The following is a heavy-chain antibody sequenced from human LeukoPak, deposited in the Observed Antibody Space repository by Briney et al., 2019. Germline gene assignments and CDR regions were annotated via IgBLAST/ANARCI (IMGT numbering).Heavy chain of an antibody. V-gene: IGHV3-53*04. Sequence: ESLRLSCAASGFTVSSNYMSWVRQAPGKGLEWVSVIYSGGSTYYADSVKGRFTISRHNSKSTLYLQMNSLRAEDTAVYYCARVEYSSGWYWYFDLWGRGTLVTVSS. CDR2: IYSGGST. J-gene: IGHJ2*01. D-gene: IGHD6-19*01. CDR3: ARVEYSSGWYWYFDL. CDR1: GFTVSSNY.